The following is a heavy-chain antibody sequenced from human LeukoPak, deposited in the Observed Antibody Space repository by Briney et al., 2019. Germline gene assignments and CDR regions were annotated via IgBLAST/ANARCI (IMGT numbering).Heavy chain of an antibody. V-gene: IGHV3-48*03. CDR2: ISSSGSTI. CDR1: GFTFSSYE. D-gene: IGHD4-23*01. J-gene: IGHJ3*02. CDR3: ARCHDYGGNSDAFDI. Sequence: PGGSLRLSCAASGFTFSSYEMNWVRQAPGKGLEWASDISSSGSTIYYADSVKGRFTISRDNAKNSLYLQMNSLRAEDTAVYYCARCHDYGGNSDAFDIWGQGTMVTVSS.